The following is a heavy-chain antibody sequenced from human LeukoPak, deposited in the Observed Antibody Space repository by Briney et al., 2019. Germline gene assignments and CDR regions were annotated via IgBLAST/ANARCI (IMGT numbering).Heavy chain of an antibody. CDR2: IRDDGSLT. D-gene: IGHD1-14*01. J-gene: IGHJ4*02. Sequence: GGSLRLSCAASGFTFSNYWMHWVRQVPGKGLVWVSRIRDDGSLTDYADSVKGRFTVSRDNAKNTLYLQMNSLRAEDTAVYYCARVSSGNQWPAFDYWGQGTLVAVFS. CDR3: ARVSSGNQWPAFDY. V-gene: IGHV3-74*01. CDR1: GFTFSNYW.